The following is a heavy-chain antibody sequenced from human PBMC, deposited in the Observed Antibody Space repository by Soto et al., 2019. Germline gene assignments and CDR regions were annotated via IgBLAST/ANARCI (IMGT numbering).Heavy chain of an antibody. CDR1: GITFSNFE. V-gene: IGHV3-48*03. CDR2: ISSTGSTK. J-gene: IGHJ4*02. CDR3: AIDSSGSGTYYF. Sequence: HPGGSLRLSCAASGITFSNFEMNWVRQAPGKGLEWVSYISSTGSTKYYADSVKGRFTISRDNDKNSLYREMKSLSAEDTAVYHCAIDSSGSGTYYFWGQGTLLTVYS. D-gene: IGHD3-10*01.